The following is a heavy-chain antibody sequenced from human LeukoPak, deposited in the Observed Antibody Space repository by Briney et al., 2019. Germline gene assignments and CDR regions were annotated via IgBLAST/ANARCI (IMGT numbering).Heavy chain of an antibody. D-gene: IGHD5-12*01. V-gene: IGHV3-23*01. Sequence: GGSLRLSCAASGFTFSSYAMSWVRQAPGRGLEWVSAISGSGGSTYYADSVKGRFTISRDNSKNTLYLQMNSLRAEDTAVYYCARDLGPIVATITDYWGQGTLVTVSS. J-gene: IGHJ4*02. CDR3: ARDLGPIVATITDY. CDR2: ISGSGGST. CDR1: GFTFSSYA.